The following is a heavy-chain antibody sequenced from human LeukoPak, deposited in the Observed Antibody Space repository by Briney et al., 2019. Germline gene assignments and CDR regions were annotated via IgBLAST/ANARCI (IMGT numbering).Heavy chain of an antibody. V-gene: IGHV1-2*02. J-gene: IGHJ4*02. D-gene: IGHD6-13*01. CDR3: ARTRYSSSPDY. CDR1: GYTFTDYY. CDR2: INPNSGGT. Sequence: ASAKVSCKASGYTFTDYYIHWVRQAPGQGLEWMGWINPNSGGTNYAQKFQGRVTMTRDTSISTAYMELSRLRSDDTAVYYCARTRYSSSPDYWGQGTLVTVSS.